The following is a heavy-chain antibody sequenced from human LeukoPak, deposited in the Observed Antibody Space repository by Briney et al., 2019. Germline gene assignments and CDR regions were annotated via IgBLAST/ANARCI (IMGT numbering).Heavy chain of an antibody. V-gene: IGHV4-39*07. J-gene: IGHJ4*02. Sequence: SETLSLTCTVSGGSISSSSYYWGWIRQPPGKGLEWIGSIYYSGSTYYNPSLKSRVTISVDTSKNQFSLKLSSVTAADTAVYYCARGLYYYDSSIDYWGQGTLVTVSS. D-gene: IGHD3-22*01. CDR2: IYYSGST. CDR1: GGSISSSSYY. CDR3: ARGLYYYDSSIDY.